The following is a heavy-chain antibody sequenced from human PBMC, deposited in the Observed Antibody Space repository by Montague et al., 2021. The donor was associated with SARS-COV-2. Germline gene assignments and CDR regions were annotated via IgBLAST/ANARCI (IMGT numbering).Heavy chain of an antibody. D-gene: IGHD4-17*01. Sequence: SETLSLTCSVSGASISSSGYYWGWIRQPPGKGLEWIGSIYYSGVTHYDPSLKSRATLSVDTSKNQFSLRLRSVTAADTAVYYCARCPHGVRRAPFDIWGQGTLVTVSS. V-gene: IGHV4-39*01. J-gene: IGHJ3*02. CDR3: ARCPHGVRRAPFDI. CDR2: IYYSGVT. CDR1: GASISSSGYY.